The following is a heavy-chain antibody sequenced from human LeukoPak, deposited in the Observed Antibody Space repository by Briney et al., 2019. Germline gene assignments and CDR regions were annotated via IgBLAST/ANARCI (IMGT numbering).Heavy chain of an antibody. CDR3: ATGEHWLSFDY. Sequence: GGSLRLSCAASGFTFTTYAMSWVRQAPGKGLEWVSAISGGGASTYYADSVKGRFTISRDNSKNTLYLQMNSLRAGDTAVYYCATGEHWLSFDYWGRGALVTVSS. CDR2: ISGGGAST. D-gene: IGHD6-19*01. J-gene: IGHJ4*02. V-gene: IGHV3-23*01. CDR1: GFTFTTYA.